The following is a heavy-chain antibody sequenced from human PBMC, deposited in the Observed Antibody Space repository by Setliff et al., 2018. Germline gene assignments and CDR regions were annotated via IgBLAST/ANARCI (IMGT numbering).Heavy chain of an antibody. CDR3: ARPSTDVLGWGSYWDRWFDP. J-gene: IGHJ5*02. V-gene: IGHV4-31*03. CDR2: IYYTGKT. D-gene: IGHD3-16*01. CDR1: GDSLSGDTYF. Sequence: SETLSLTCTVSGDSLSGDTYFWSWIRHLPGKGLQWLGHIYYTGKTYYNPSLKSRLGMSVDTSKSEFALRLSSVTAADTAVYYCARPSTDVLGWGSYWDRWFDPWSQGTLVTVSS.